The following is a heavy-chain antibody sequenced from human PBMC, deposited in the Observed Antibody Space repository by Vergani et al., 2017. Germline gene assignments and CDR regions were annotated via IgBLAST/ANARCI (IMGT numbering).Heavy chain of an antibody. V-gene: IGHV3-66*01. J-gene: IGHJ4*02. D-gene: IGHD6-19*01. CDR2: IYSGGST. Sequence: EVQLVESGGGLVQPGGSLRLSCAASGFTVSSNYMSWVRQAPGKGLEWVSVIYSGGSTYYADSVKGRFTISRDNSKNSLYLQMNSLRAEDTAVYYCARALGDSSGWSVYYFDYWGQGTLVTVSS. CDR3: ARALGDSSGWSVYYFDY. CDR1: GFTVSSNY.